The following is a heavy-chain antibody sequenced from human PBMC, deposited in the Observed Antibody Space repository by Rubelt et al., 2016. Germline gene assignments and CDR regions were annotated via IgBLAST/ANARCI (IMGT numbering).Heavy chain of an antibody. CDR2: ITSDGSIT. V-gene: IGHV3-74*03. CDR1: GFTFSYHW. CDR3: ARDPPGLGIDY. J-gene: IGHJ4*02. Sequence: VHLVESGGVLVQPGGSLRLSCAASGFTFSYHWMHWVRQVPGKGLVWVSYITSDGSITAYADSVEGRFTISRDNTKNTLYLQMNSLRAEDTALYYCARDPPGLGIDYWGLGTLVTVSS.